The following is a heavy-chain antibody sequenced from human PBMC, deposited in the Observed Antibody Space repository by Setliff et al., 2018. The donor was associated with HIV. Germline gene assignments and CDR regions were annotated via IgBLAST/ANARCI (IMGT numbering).Heavy chain of an antibody. CDR2: IYHSGST. CDR1: GYSISSGYY. Sequence: SSETLSLTCTVSGYSISSGYYWGWIRQPPGKGLEWIGSIYHSGSTYYNPSLKSRVTISVDTSKNQFSLKLSSVTAADTAVYYCARAAAGPVDYWGQGTLVTVSS. J-gene: IGHJ4*02. CDR3: ARAAAGPVDY. D-gene: IGHD6-13*01. V-gene: IGHV4-38-2*02.